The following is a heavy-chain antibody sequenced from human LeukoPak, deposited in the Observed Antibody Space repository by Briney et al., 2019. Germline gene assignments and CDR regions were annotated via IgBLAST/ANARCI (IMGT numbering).Heavy chain of an antibody. V-gene: IGHV1-3*01. CDR1: GYTFTSYA. J-gene: IGHJ4*02. Sequence: SVKVSCKASGYTFTSYAMHGVRQAPGQRLEWMGWINAGNGNTKYSQKFQGRVTITRDTSASTAYMELSSLRSEDTAVYYFASGGDIVATEINYWGQGTLVTVSS. CDR3: ASGGDIVATEINY. CDR2: INAGNGNT. D-gene: IGHD5-12*01.